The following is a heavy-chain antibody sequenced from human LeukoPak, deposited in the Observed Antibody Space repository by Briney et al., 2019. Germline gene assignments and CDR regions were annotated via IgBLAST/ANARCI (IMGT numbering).Heavy chain of an antibody. D-gene: IGHD3-16*01. Sequence: SETLSLTWTWIRLSLLNDYRSSLRQPPGKGLEWIGYVYYSGSTDYNPSLKSRVTISIDTSKKQFSLKPRSVTAADTSVYCCAVLGFGESVLCGRGTLVTVSS. V-gene: IGHV4-59*03. J-gene: IGHJ2*01. CDR2: VYYSGST. CDR3: AVLGFGESVL. CDR1: RLSLLNDY.